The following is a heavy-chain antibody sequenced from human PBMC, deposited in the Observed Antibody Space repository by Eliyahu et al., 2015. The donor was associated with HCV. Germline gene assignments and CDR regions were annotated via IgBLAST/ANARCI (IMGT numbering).Heavy chain of an antibody. V-gene: IGHV3-66*02. D-gene: IGHD2-8*02. J-gene: IGHJ3*01. CDR2: MYSPGNT. CDR1: GFTVSSKY. CDR3: AREYCSGVVCFYDSFGV. Sequence: EVQLVESGGGLVQPGGSLRLSCVASGFTVSSKYMSWVRQAPGKGLEWVSVMYSPGNTYYADSVRGRFTISRDDSKSTLYLQMSSLRPEDTGVYYCAREYCSGVVCFYDSFGVWGQGTTVTVSA.